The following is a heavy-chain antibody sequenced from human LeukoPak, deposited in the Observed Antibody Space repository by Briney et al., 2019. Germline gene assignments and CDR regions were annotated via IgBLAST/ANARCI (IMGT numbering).Heavy chain of an antibody. V-gene: IGHV4-31*03. CDR2: IYYSGST. D-gene: IGHD4-17*01. CDR1: GGSISSGGYY. Sequence: PSETLSLTCTVSGGSISSGGYYWSWIRQHPGKGLEWIGYIYYSGSTYYNPSLKSRVTISVDTSKNQFSLKLSSVTAADTAVYYCARLGDYEVDYWGQGTLVTVSS. J-gene: IGHJ4*02. CDR3: ARLGDYEVDY.